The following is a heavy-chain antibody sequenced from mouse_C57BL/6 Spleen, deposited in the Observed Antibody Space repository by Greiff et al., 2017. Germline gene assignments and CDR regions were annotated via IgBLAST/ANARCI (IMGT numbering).Heavy chain of an antibody. D-gene: IGHD2-4*01. V-gene: IGHV1-39*01. CDR2: INPNYGTT. CDR3: ARRDYYDYDGDGYYYAMDY. J-gene: IGHJ4*01. Sequence: VQLQQSGPELVKPGASVKISCKASGYSFTDYNMNWVKQSNGKSLEWIGVINPNYGTTSYNQKFKGKATLTVDQSSSTAYMQLNSLTSEDSAVYYCARRDYYDYDGDGYYYAMDYWGQGTSVTVSS. CDR1: GYSFTDYN.